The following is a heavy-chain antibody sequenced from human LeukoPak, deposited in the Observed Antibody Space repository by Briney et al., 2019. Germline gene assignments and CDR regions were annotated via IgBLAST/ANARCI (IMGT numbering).Heavy chain of an antibody. D-gene: IGHD6-25*01. CDR1: GFTFSSHW. V-gene: IGHV3-74*01. Sequence: GGSLRLSCAASGFTFSSHWMRWVRQAPGEGLVWVSRVNGPGDWTHYADSVRGRFIISRDNAENTISLQMNNLRAEDTAVYFCAREVFEGQRQSDAFDVWGQGTMVTVSS. CDR3: AREVFEGQRQSDAFDV. J-gene: IGHJ3*01. CDR2: VNGPGDWT.